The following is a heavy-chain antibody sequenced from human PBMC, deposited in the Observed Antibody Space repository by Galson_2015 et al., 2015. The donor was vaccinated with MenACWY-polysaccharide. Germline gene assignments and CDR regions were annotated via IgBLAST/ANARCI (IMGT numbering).Heavy chain of an antibody. D-gene: IGHD5-18*01. CDR3: AREGSYGPVDYQYGMDV. CDR1: RFTFSSYA. J-gene: IGHJ6*02. CDR2: IWYDGSNK. V-gene: IGHV3-33*01. Sequence: SLRLSCAASRFTFSSYAMHWVRQAPGKGLEWVAVIWYDGSNKYYADSVKGRFTISRHNSKNTLYLQMNSLRVEDTAVYYCAREGSYGPVDYQYGMDVWGQGTTVTVSS.